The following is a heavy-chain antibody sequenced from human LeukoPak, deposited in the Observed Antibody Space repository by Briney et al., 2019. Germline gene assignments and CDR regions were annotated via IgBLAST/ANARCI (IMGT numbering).Heavy chain of an antibody. CDR3: ARGYRYCGGDCYSW. CDR2: INPNSGGT. V-gene: IGHV1-2*02. J-gene: IGHJ4*02. CDR1: GYTFTGYY. Sequence: ASVKVSCKASGYTFTGYYMHWVRQAPGQGLEWMGWINPNSGGTNYAQKFQGRVTMNRDTSISTAYMELSRLRSDDTAVYYCARGYRYCGGDCYSWWGQGTLVTVSS. D-gene: IGHD2-21*02.